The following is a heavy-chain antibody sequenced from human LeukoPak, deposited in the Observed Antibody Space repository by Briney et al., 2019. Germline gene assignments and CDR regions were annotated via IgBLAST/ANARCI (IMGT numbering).Heavy chain of an antibody. D-gene: IGHD3-3*01. Sequence: GGSLRLSCTASGFTFSNYAMHWVRRAPGKGLEWVAGISYEGNNRYYADSVKGRFTISRDNRKNTVYLEMNSLRAEDTAVYYCAKGHYESAVRGGHLDYWGQGTLVTVSS. CDR3: AKGHYESAVRGGHLDY. CDR1: GFTFSNYA. J-gene: IGHJ4*02. CDR2: ISYEGNNR. V-gene: IGHV3-30*18.